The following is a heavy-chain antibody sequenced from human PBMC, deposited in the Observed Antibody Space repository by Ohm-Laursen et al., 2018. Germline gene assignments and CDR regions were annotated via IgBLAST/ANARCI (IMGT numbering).Heavy chain of an antibody. CDR3: ARGIVRGVTGPDY. CDR2: INTEDQT. Sequence: SLRLSCAASGFIVNSNHMSWVRQAPGKGLEWVSVINTEDQTFYLNSVKGRFSISSDNSKNTVYLQMNSLRVEDTAVYYSARGIVRGVTGPDYWGQGALVTVSS. CDR1: GFIVNSNH. V-gene: IGHV3-66*01. J-gene: IGHJ4*02. D-gene: IGHD1-14*01.